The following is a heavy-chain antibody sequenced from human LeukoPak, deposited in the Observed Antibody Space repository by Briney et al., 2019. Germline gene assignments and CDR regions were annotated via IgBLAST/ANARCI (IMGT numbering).Heavy chain of an antibody. CDR1: GYTFTGSY. V-gene: IGHV1-2*02. Sequence: GASVKVSCKASGYTFTGSYMHWVRQAPGQGLEWMGWINPNSGGTNYAQKFQGRVTMTRDTSISTAYMELSRLRSDDTAVYYCSYYYDSSGYLRDYWGQGTLVTVSS. CDR3: SYYYDSSGYLRDY. J-gene: IGHJ4*02. CDR2: INPNSGGT. D-gene: IGHD3-22*01.